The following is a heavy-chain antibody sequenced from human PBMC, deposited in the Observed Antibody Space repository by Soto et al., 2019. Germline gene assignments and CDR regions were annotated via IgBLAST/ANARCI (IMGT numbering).Heavy chain of an antibody. Sequence: QVQLVQSGAEVKKPGSSVKVSCKASGGTFSSYAISWVRQAPGQGLEWMGGIIPIFGTANYAQKFQGRVTXTXDVXTSTAYLGLSSLRSEDTAVYYCASRPDNLNEPGDYWGQGTLVTVSS. CDR1: GGTFSSYA. CDR3: ASRPDNLNEPGDY. V-gene: IGHV1-69*12. J-gene: IGHJ4*02. D-gene: IGHD1-20*01. CDR2: IIPIFGTA.